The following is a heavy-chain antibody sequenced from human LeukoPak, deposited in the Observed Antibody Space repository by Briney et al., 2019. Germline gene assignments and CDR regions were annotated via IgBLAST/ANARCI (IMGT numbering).Heavy chain of an antibody. J-gene: IGHJ3*02. V-gene: IGHV3-23*01. CDR3: ATTYSSSWYPDAFDI. D-gene: IGHD6-13*01. CDR1: GLTFSSYA. Sequence: GGSLRLSCAASGLTFSSYAMSWVRQAPGKGLEWVSAISGSGGSTYYADSVKGRFTISRDNSKNTLYLQMNSLRAEDTAVYYCATTYSSSWYPDAFDIWGQGTMVTVSS. CDR2: ISGSGGST.